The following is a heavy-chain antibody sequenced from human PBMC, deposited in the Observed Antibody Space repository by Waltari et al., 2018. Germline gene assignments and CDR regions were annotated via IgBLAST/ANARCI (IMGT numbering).Heavy chain of an antibody. CDR1: GFAFSRYW. J-gene: IGHJ4*02. V-gene: IGHV3-7*04. CDR3: ARGYHGGLYDY. D-gene: IGHD3-16*02. Sequence: EVQLVESGGGLVQPGGSLRLSCAASGFAFSRYWLGWVSQAPGKGLEWVANIKQDGSEKYYVDSVKGRFTISRDNAKNSLYLQMNSLRAEDTAVYYCARGYHGGLYDYWGQGTLVTVSS. CDR2: IKQDGSEK.